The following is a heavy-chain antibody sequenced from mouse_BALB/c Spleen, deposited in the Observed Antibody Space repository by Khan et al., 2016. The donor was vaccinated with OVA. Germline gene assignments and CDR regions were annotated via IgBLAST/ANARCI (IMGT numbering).Heavy chain of an antibody. CDR2: IWGGGGT. V-gene: IGHV2-6-4*01. Sequence: LKESGPGLVAPSQSLSITCTVSGFSLSRYNIHWVRQPPGKGLEWLGMIWGGGGTDYNSTLKSRLTISKDNSKSQVFLKMNSLQTDDTAMYYCAGAYYRYYGYYAMDYWGQGTSVTVSS. CDR3: AGAYYRYYGYYAMDY. J-gene: IGHJ4*01. CDR1: GFSLSRYN. D-gene: IGHD2-14*01.